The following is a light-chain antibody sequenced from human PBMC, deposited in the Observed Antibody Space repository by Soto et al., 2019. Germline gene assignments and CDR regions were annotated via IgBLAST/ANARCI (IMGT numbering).Light chain of an antibody. Sequence: EIVLTQSPGTLSLSPGERATLSCRASQSVSSSYLAWYQQKPGQAPRLLIYGASSRATGIPDRFSGSGSGTDFTLTISRLEPEYFAVYYCQKYGISYTFGQGTKLEIK. CDR1: QSVSSSY. V-gene: IGKV3-20*01. CDR2: GAS. CDR3: QKYGISYT. J-gene: IGKJ2*01.